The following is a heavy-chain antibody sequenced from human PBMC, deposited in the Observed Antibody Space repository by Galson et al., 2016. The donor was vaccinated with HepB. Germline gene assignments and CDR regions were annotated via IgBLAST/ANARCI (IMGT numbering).Heavy chain of an antibody. CDR3: GRAQWIPARRAAYFDD. Sequence: SLRLSCAASGFPLSSFWMNWVRQAPGKGLQWVANVKQDGREKYDAESVKGRFPISRDNARNSRFLQMNHLRPDDTAVYYCGRAQWIPARRAAYFDDRGQGILVTVSS. V-gene: IGHV3-7*04. CDR1: GFPLSSFW. CDR2: VKQDGREK. J-gene: IGHJ4*02. D-gene: IGHD5-18*01.